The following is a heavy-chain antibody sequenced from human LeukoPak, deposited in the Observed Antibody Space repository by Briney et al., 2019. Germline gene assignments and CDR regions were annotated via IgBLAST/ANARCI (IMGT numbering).Heavy chain of an antibody. Sequence: GGSLRLSCAASGFTFSSYDMSWVRQAPGKGLEWVSSITLSGANTFYADSVMGRFTISRDNSKNTLYLQMNSLSAEDTAAYYCAKRGNPAVGHHYLDVWGEGTPVSVSS. CDR2: ITLSGANT. J-gene: IGHJ6*03. CDR3: AKRGNPAVGHHYLDV. D-gene: IGHD2-2*01. V-gene: IGHV3-23*01. CDR1: GFTFSSYD.